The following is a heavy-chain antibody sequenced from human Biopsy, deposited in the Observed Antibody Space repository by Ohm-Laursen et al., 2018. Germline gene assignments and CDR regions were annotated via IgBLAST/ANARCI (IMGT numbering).Heavy chain of an antibody. J-gene: IGHJ4*02. D-gene: IGHD3-10*01. CDR3: ATDEAGSYNEK. Sequence: GSLRLSCAASGFTFGDYYMSWIRQAPGKGLEWLSYISGSGVTKMYADSVKGRFTVSRDNAKNSLYLEMNNLTVEDTAVYYCATDEAGSYNEKWGQGTLVSVSS. CDR2: ISGSGVTK. CDR1: GFTFGDYY. V-gene: IGHV3-11*01.